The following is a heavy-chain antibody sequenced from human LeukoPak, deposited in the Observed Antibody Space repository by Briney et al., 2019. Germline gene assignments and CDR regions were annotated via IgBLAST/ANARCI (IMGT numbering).Heavy chain of an antibody. J-gene: IGHJ4*02. CDR1: GGSISSYY. CDR2: IYTSGST. Sequence: SETLSLTCTVSGGSISSYYWSWIRQPPGKGLDWIGYIYTSGSTNYNPSLKSRVTISVDTSKNQFSLKLSSVTAADTAVYYCARRGYYYDSSGYYQYYFDYWGQGTLVTVSS. D-gene: IGHD3-22*01. V-gene: IGHV4-4*09. CDR3: ARRGYYYDSSGYYQYYFDY.